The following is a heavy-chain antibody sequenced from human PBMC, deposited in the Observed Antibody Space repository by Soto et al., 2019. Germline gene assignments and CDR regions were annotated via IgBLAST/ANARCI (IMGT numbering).Heavy chain of an antibody. CDR2: IYYSGST. CDR1: GGPISSSIYY. Sequence: QLQLQESGPGLGKPSETLSLTCTVPGGPISSSIYYWGWIRQPPGRGLEWIGSIYYSGSTYYNPSLKSRVTISVDTSKNQFSLKLSSVTAADTAVYYCARSDIVVVPATFDPWGQGTLVTVSS. D-gene: IGHD2-2*01. V-gene: IGHV4-39*01. J-gene: IGHJ5*02. CDR3: ARSDIVVVPATFDP.